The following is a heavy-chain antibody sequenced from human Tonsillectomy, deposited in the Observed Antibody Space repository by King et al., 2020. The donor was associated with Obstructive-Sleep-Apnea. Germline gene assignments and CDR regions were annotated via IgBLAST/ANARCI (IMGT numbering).Heavy chain of an antibody. Sequence: VQLVESGGGVVQPGRSLRLSCAASGFTFSSYAMHWVRQAPGKGLEWVAVISYDGSNKYYADSVKGRFTISRDNSKNTLYLQMNSLRAEDTAVYYCARGSRDFDYWGQGTLVTVSS. V-gene: IGHV3-30*04. CDR2: ISYDGSNK. CDR3: ARGSRDFDY. CDR1: GFTFSSYA. J-gene: IGHJ4*02.